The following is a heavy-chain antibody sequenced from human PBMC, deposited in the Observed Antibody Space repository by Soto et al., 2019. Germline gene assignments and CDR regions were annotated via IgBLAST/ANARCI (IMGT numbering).Heavy chain of an antibody. CDR2: INSDGSST. V-gene: IGHV3-74*01. J-gene: IGHJ4*02. CDR3: ARVYCSGGSCSHRDY. CDR1: GFTFSSYW. D-gene: IGHD2-15*01. Sequence: EVQLVESGGGLVQPGGSLRLSCAASGFTFSSYWMHWVRQAPGKGLVWVSRINSDGSSTTYADSVKGRFTISRDNAKNTLYLQMTSPRAEDTAVYYCARVYCSGGSCSHRDYWGQGTLVTVSS.